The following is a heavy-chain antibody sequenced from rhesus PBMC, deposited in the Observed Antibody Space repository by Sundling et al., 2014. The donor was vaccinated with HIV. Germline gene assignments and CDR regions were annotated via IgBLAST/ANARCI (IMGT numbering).Heavy chain of an antibody. Sequence: QVQLQESGPVVVKPSETLSLTCAVSGDSISSSNWWSWIRQSPRKGLEWIGGIYGSGGSTEHNPSLESRVTISKDTSKNQFSLKLRSVTAADTAVYYCARVDDYYFGAFDFWGQGLRVTVSS. CDR2: IYGSGGST. CDR1: GDSISSSNW. J-gene: IGHJ3*01. CDR3: ARVDDYYFGAFDF. D-gene: IGHD3-9*01. V-gene: IGHV4-93*01.